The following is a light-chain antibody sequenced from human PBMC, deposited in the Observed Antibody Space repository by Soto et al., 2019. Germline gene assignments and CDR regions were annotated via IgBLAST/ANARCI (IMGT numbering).Light chain of an antibody. Sequence: QSALTQPASVSGSPGQSITISCSGTSSDVGGYNYVSWYQHHPGKAPKLLIYEVTNRPSGVSNRFSGSKSGNTASLTISGLQAEDEADYYCNSYTTSPTLVFGGGTKVTVL. CDR3: NSYTTSPTLV. V-gene: IGLV2-14*01. CDR1: SSDVGGYNY. J-gene: IGLJ2*01. CDR2: EVT.